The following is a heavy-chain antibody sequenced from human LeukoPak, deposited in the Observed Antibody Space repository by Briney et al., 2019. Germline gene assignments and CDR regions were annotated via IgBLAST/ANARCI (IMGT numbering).Heavy chain of an antibody. CDR1: GVSISSSNSY. D-gene: IGHD3-22*01. Sequence: SETLSLTCTVSGVSISSSNSYWGWIRQPPGKGLEWIGSIYYSGNTYYNASLKSQVSISIDTSKNQFSLKLTSVTAADTAVYYCVRAPYYHDGIGYYTFESWGHGTQVTVSP. CDR2: IYYSGNT. V-gene: IGHV4-39*01. J-gene: IGHJ4*01. CDR3: VRAPYYHDGIGYYTFES.